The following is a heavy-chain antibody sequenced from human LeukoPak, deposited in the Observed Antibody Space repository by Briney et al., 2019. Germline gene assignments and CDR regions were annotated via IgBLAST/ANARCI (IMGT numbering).Heavy chain of an antibody. CDR1: GFTFSSYG. CDR2: ISYDGSNK. Sequence: GGSLRLSCAASGFTFSSYGMHWVRQAPGKGLEWVAVISYDGSNKYYADSVKGRFTISRDNSKNTLYLQMNSLRAEDTAVYYCARFGRGYSSSWGDFDYWGQGTLVTVSS. D-gene: IGHD6-13*01. CDR3: ARFGRGYSSSWGDFDY. V-gene: IGHV3-30*03. J-gene: IGHJ4*02.